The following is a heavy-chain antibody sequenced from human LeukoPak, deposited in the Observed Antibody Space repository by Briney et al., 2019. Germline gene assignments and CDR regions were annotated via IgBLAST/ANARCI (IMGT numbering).Heavy chain of an antibody. CDR3: AKAPYQASSGWYGIDAFDI. Sequence: GGSLRLSCAASGFTFSSYSMNWVRQAPGKGLEWVSSISSSSSYIYYADSVKGRFTISRDNSKNTLYLQMNSLRAEDTAVYYCAKAPYQASSGWYGIDAFDIWGQGTMVTVSS. CDR1: GFTFSSYS. J-gene: IGHJ3*02. D-gene: IGHD6-19*01. CDR2: ISSSSSYI. V-gene: IGHV3-21*01.